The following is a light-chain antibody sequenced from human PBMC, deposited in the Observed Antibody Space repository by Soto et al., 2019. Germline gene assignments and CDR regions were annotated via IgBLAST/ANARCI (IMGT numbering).Light chain of an antibody. J-gene: IGKJ1*01. Sequence: DIQMTQSPSTLSASIGDRVTITCRASQSIDSWLAWYQQKPGKGPKLLIYKASSLQTGVPSRFSGSGSGTEFTLTISSLQADDFVTYYCQHYNSYSRTFGQGTKVEVK. V-gene: IGKV1-5*03. CDR3: QHYNSYSRT. CDR1: QSIDSW. CDR2: KAS.